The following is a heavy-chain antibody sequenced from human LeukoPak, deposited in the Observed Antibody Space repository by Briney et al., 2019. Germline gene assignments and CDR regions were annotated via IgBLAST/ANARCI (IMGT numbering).Heavy chain of an antibody. Sequence: GGSLRLSCAASGFTFDTYGMSWVRQAPGKGLEWVSSISGSGNYMYYKDSVKGRFTISRDNSKNTLLLQMNSLRAEDSAVYYCAKGGHPAVVTTRFDSQGQGTLVTVSS. J-gene: IGHJ5*01. CDR1: GFTFDTYG. CDR2: ISGSGNYM. V-gene: IGHV3-23*01. D-gene: IGHD2-21*02. CDR3: AKGGHPAVVTTRFDS.